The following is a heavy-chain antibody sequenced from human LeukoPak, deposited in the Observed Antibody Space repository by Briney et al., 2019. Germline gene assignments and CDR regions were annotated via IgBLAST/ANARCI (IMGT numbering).Heavy chain of an antibody. J-gene: IGHJ4*02. Sequence: SETLSLTCTVSGGSISSYYWSWIRQPPGKGLEWIGYIYAGGSTYYNPSLKSRVTISVDTSKNQFSLKLSSVTAADTAVYYCAREWTIMTTVTHKFFDYWGQGALVTVSS. CDR3: AREWTIMTTVTHKFFDY. CDR2: IYAGGST. V-gene: IGHV4-4*08. CDR1: GGSISSYY. D-gene: IGHD4-17*01.